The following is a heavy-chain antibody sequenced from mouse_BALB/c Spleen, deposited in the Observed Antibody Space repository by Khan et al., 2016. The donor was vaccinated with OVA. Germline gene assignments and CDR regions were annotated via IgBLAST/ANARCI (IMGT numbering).Heavy chain of an antibody. CDR1: GFSLTNYG. J-gene: IGHJ4*01. Sequence: VQLQESGPGLVAPSQSLSITCTISGFSLTNYGVHWVRQPPGKGLAWLVVIWSDGSATYNSALKSRLSISKDNSKSQVFLKMNSLQTDDTAMYYCARQPDYHYYILDYWGQGTSVTVSA. V-gene: IGHV2-6-1*01. D-gene: IGHD1-1*02. CDR2: IWSDGSA. CDR3: ARQPDYHYYILDY.